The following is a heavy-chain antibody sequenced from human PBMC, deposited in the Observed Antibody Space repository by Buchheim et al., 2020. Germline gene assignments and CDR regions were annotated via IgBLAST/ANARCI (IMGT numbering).Heavy chain of an antibody. CDR2: INTNTGNP. Sequence: QVQLVQSGSELKKPGASVKVSCKASGYTFTSYAMNWVRQAPGQGLEWMGWINTNTGNPTYAQGFTGRFVFSLDTSVSTAYLQISSLKAEDTAVYYCARSSLDTAMADPFWYYYYYVMDVWGQGTT. J-gene: IGHJ6*02. CDR1: GYTFTSYA. D-gene: IGHD5-18*01. CDR3: ARSSLDTAMADPFWYYYYYVMDV. V-gene: IGHV7-4-1*02.